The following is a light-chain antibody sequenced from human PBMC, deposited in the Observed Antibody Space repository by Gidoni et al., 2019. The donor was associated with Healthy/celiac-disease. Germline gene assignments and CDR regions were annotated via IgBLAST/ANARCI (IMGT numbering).Light chain of an antibody. J-gene: IGKJ4*01. CDR2: DAS. V-gene: IGKV1-33*01. Sequence: DIQMTQSPSSLSASVGDRVTITCQASQDISNYLNWYQQKPGKAPKLLIYDASNLETGVPARFSGSGSGTDFTFTISSLQPEDIATYYCQQYDNRPVTFGGXTKVEIK. CDR3: QQYDNRPVT. CDR1: QDISNY.